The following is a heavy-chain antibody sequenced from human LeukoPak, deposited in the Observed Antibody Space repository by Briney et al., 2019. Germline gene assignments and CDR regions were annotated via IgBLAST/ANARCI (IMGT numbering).Heavy chain of an antibody. CDR2: FDPEDGET. Sequence: GASVKVSCKVSGYTLTELSMHWVRQAPGKGLEWMGGFDPEDGETIYAQKSQGRVTMTEDTSTDTAYMELSSLRSEDTAVYYCATGGYCSGGSCYSGDAFDIWGQGTMVTVSS. J-gene: IGHJ3*02. CDR3: ATGGYCSGGSCYSGDAFDI. CDR1: GYTLTELS. V-gene: IGHV1-24*01. D-gene: IGHD2-15*01.